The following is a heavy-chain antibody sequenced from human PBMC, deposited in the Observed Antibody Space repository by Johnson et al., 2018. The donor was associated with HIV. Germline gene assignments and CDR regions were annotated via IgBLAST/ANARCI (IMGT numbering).Heavy chain of an antibody. Sequence: VQLVESGGGLVQPGGSLSLSCAASGFTFNTYWMTWVRQAPGKGLEWVANINQDGSEKDYVDSVKGRFTISRDIAKNSLYLQMSGLRAEDTAVYYCARREVVFGSYDNWDAFDIWGQGTMVTVSS. CDR2: INQDGSEK. CDR3: ARREVVFGSYDNWDAFDI. D-gene: IGHD1-1*01. J-gene: IGHJ3*02. CDR1: GFTFNTYW. V-gene: IGHV3-7*01.